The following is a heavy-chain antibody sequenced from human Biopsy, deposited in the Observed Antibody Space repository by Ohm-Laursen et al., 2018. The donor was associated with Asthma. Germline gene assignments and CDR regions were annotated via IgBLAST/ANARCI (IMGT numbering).Heavy chain of an antibody. Sequence: SQTLSLTCGVSGGYTGSSDHHWAWIRQAPGKGLEWIGFVFWSGSTHYSRSLVRRVSISIDTATNEFSMKLWSVTPADTAVYFCARVVSYGDIYFGIDVWGPGNTVVVS. D-gene: IGHD4-17*01. CDR2: VFWSGST. J-gene: IGHJ6*02. V-gene: IGHV4-30-4*01. CDR3: ARVVSYGDIYFGIDV. CDR1: GGYTGSSDHH.